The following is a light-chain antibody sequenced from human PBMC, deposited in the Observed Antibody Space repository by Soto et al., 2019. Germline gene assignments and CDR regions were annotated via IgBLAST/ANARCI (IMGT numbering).Light chain of an antibody. V-gene: IGKV3-11*01. CDR1: QSVRGN. CDR2: DTS. CDR3: QQRQYWPPIT. J-gene: IGKJ5*01. Sequence: EIVMTQSPATLSVSPGERATLSCRASQSVRGNLAWYQQKPGQSPRLLIYDTSNRATGVPARFSGSGSGTDFTLTISSLGPEDCAIYYCQQRQYWPPITFGQGTRLEIK.